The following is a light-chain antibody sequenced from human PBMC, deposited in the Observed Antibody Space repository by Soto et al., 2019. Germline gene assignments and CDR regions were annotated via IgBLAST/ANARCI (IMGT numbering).Light chain of an antibody. V-gene: IGKV3-20*01. Sequence: EIVLTQSPGTLSLSPGERATLSCRASQSVSSSYLAWYQQKPGQAPRLLIYGASSRATGIPDRFSGSESGTDFTLTISRLEPEDFAVYYCHQYGSSPPVTFGPGTKVDIK. CDR1: QSVSSSY. CDR3: HQYGSSPPVT. CDR2: GAS. J-gene: IGKJ3*01.